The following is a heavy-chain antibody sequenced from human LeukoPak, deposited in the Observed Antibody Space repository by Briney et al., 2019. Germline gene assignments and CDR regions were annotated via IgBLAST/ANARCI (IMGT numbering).Heavy chain of an antibody. D-gene: IGHD1-7*01. CDR3: AKRRGLELLYYYYIDV. CDR2: ISGSGGST. J-gene: IGHJ6*03. V-gene: IGHV3-23*01. Sequence: GGSLRLSCAASGFTFDDYAMHWVRQAPGKGLEWVSGISGSGGSTFYADSVKGRFTISRDNSKNTLYLQMNSLRAEDTAVYYCAKRRGLELLYYYYIDVWGKGTTVTVSS. CDR1: GFTFDDYA.